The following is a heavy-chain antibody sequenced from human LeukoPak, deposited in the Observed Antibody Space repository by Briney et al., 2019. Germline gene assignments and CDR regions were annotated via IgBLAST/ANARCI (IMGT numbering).Heavy chain of an antibody. CDR1: GYTFTSYA. D-gene: IGHD5-18*01. CDR3: ARGRGYSYEVDY. CDR2: INAGNGNT. Sequence: ASVKVSCKASGYTFTSYAMHWVRQAPGQRLEWMGWINAGNGNTKYSQKFQGRVTITRDTSASTAYMELSSLRSEDTAVYYCARGRGYSYEVDYWGQGTLVTVSS. J-gene: IGHJ4*02. V-gene: IGHV1-3*01.